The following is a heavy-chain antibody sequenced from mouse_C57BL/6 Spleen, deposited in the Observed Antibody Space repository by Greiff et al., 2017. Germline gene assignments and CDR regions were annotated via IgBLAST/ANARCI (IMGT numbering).Heavy chain of an antibody. V-gene: IGHV1-82*01. D-gene: IGHD1-2*01. Sequence: QVQLQQSGPELVKPGASVKISCKASGYAFSSSWMNWVKQRPGKGLEWIGRIYPGDGDTNYNGKFKGKATLTADKSSSTAYMQLSSLTSEDSAVYFCASSYGFLAYWGQGTLVTVSA. CDR1: GYAFSSSW. CDR3: ASSYGFLAY. J-gene: IGHJ3*01. CDR2: IYPGDGDT.